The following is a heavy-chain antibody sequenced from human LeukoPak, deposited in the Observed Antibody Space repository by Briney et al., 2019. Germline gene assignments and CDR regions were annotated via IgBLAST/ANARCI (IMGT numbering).Heavy chain of an antibody. J-gene: IGHJ3*02. Sequence: SETLSLTCSVSGDSITGYYWGWIRQPPGKGLEWIGCIYYSGSTNYNPSLKSRVTISVDTSKNQFSLKLSSVTAADTAVYYCARGSIAARPRAFDIWGQGTMVTVSS. CDR2: IYYSGST. CDR1: GDSITGYY. D-gene: IGHD6-6*01. CDR3: ARGSIAARPRAFDI. V-gene: IGHV4-59*01.